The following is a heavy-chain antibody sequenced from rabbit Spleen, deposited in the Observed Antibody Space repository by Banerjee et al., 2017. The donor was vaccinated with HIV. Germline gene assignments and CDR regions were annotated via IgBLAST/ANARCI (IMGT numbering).Heavy chain of an antibody. CDR1: RFSFSSSDY. CDR2: IAGSSSGFT. Sequence: QSLEESGGGLVQPEGSLTLTCTASRFSFSSSDYMCWVRQAPGKGLEWISCIAGSSSGFTYSATWAKGRFTISKASSTMATLQMTSLTAADTATYFCGRSYNVKYWGHDLWGPGTLVTVS. V-gene: IGHV1S40*01. J-gene: IGHJ4*01. D-gene: IGHD5-1*01. CDR3: GRSYNVKYWGHDL.